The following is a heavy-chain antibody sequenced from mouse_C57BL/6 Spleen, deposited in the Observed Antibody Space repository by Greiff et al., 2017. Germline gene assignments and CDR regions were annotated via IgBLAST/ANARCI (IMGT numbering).Heavy chain of an antibody. V-gene: IGHV1-50*01. CDR2: IDPSDSYT. CDR1: GYTFTSYW. D-gene: IGHD1-1*01. J-gene: IGHJ2*01. CDR3: ARVTTVVATQ. Sequence: VQLQQSGAELVKPGASVKLSCKASGYTFTSYWMQWVKQRPGQGLEWIGEIDPSDSYTNYNQKFKGKATLTVDTSSSTAYMQLSSLTSEDSAVYYCARVTTVVATQWGQGTTLTVSS.